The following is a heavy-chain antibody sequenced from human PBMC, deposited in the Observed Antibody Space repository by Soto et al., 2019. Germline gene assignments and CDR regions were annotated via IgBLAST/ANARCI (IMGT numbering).Heavy chain of an antibody. V-gene: IGHV3-11*01. Sequence: QVQLVESGGGLVKPGGSLRLSCAASEFTLSDYYMSWIRQAPGKGLEWVSHISGSGNTIDYADSVKGRFTISRDNAKNSLYLQMNSLRDDDTAVFYCSRGRYALDYWGQGTRVTVSS. CDR3: SRGRYALDY. CDR1: EFTLSDYY. J-gene: IGHJ4*02. D-gene: IGHD3-16*01. CDR2: ISGSGNTI.